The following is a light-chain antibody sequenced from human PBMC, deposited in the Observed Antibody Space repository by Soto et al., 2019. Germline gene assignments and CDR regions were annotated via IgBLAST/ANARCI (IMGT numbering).Light chain of an antibody. CDR2: DAS. CDR1: QTVTND. J-gene: IGKJ3*01. CDR3: QHRHN. V-gene: IGKV3-11*01. Sequence: EIVLTQSPATLSLSPGERATLSCRASQTVTNDFDFAWYQQKPGQAPRLLIYDASNRATGIPARFSGSGSGTDFTLTISSLEPEDFAVYYCQHRHNFGPGTKVDSK.